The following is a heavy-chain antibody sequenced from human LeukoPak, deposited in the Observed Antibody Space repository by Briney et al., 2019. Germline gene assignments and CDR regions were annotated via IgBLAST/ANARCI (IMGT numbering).Heavy chain of an antibody. V-gene: IGHV4-39*07. Sequence: SETLSLTCTLSGDFISSGAYYWGWIRQTPGKGLEWIGSIYYSGSIFYNPSLKSRVTISVDTSKNQFSLKLSSVTAADTAVYYCARLGTTQTIVVVPAANWFDPWGQGTLVTVSS. CDR2: IYYSGSI. J-gene: IGHJ5*02. D-gene: IGHD2-2*01. CDR3: ARLGTTQTIVVVPAANWFDP. CDR1: GDFISSGAYY.